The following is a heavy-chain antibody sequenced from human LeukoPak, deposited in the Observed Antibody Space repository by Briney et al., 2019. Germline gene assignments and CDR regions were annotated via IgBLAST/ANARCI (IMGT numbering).Heavy chain of an antibody. Sequence: GGSLRLSCAASGFTFSSYSMNWVRQAPGKGLEWVSSISSSSSYIYYADSVKGRFTISRDNAKNSLYLQMNSLRAEDTAVYYCARGQTGYCRGGSCFATDYWGQGTLVTVSS. J-gene: IGHJ4*02. V-gene: IGHV3-21*01. CDR3: ARGQTGYCRGGSCFATDY. D-gene: IGHD2-15*01. CDR1: GFTFSSYS. CDR2: ISSSSSYI.